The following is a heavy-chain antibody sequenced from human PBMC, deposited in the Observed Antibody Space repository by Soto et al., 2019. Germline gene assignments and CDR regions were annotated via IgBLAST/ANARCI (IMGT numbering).Heavy chain of an antibody. D-gene: IGHD5-12*01. CDR3: ARGSGYSGYDFLYYFDY. J-gene: IGHJ4*02. CDR2: IIPIFGTA. CDR1: GGTFSSYA. Sequence: VASVKVSCKASGGTFSSYAISWVRQAPGQGLEWMGGIIPIFGTANYAQKFQGRVTITADKSTSTAYMELSSLRSEDTAVYYCARGSGYSGYDFLYYFDYWGQGTMVTVYS. V-gene: IGHV1-69*06.